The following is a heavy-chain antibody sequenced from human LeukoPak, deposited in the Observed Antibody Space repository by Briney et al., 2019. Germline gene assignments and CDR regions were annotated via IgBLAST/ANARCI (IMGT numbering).Heavy chain of an antibody. Sequence: GGSLSFSCAASGFTFSNAWMSWVGQAPGKGLAWVGRIKSRTDGGTTDYAAPVKGRFTISRDDSKNTLYLQMNSLKTEDTAVYYCTTGRAGGIVVVPSGLWGQGTLVTVSS. CDR2: IKSRTDGGTT. J-gene: IGHJ4*02. CDR3: TTGRAGGIVVVPSGL. D-gene: IGHD2-2*01. CDR1: GFTFSNAW. V-gene: IGHV3-15*01.